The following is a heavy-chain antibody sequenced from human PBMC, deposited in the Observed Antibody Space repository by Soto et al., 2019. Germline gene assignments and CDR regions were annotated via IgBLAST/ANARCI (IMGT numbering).Heavy chain of an antibody. CDR3: ARDLGYCSTTSCYPWFDP. Sequence: TSETLSLTCTVSGGSISSYYWSWIRQPPGRGLEWIGYIYYSGSPNYNPSLKSRVTISIDTSKNQFSLKLSSVTAADTAVYYCARDLGYCSTTSCYPWFDPWGQGTLVTVSS. J-gene: IGHJ5*02. D-gene: IGHD2-2*01. V-gene: IGHV4-59*01. CDR1: GGSISSYY. CDR2: IYYSGSP.